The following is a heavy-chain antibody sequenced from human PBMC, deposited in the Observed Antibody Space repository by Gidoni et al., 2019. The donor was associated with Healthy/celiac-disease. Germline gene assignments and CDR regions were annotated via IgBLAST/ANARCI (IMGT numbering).Heavy chain of an antibody. CDR1: GCTFSTYA. J-gene: IGHJ6*03. V-gene: IGHV3-30-3*01. Sequence: QVQLVESGGGVVQPGRSLRLSCAASGCTFSTYAMHWVRQAPGKGLEWVAVISYDGSNKYYADSVKGRFTISRDNSKNTLYLQMNSLRAEDTAVYYCARAHMVRGVRDYYMDVWGKGTTVTVSS. CDR3: ARAHMVRGVRDYYMDV. CDR2: ISYDGSNK. D-gene: IGHD3-10*01.